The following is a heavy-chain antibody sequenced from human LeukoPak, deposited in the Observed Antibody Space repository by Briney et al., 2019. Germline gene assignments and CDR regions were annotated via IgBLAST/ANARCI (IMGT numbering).Heavy chain of an antibody. D-gene: IGHD2-15*01. Sequence: SVTLSLTCTVSGGSISSYYWSWIRQPAGKGLEWIGCIYTSGSTNYNPSLKRRVIMSVDTSKNQFSLKLSSVTAADTAVYYCARDRDCSGGSCYLDYWGQGTLVTVSS. V-gene: IGHV4-4*07. J-gene: IGHJ4*02. CDR1: GGSISSYY. CDR3: ARDRDCSGGSCYLDY. CDR2: IYTSGST.